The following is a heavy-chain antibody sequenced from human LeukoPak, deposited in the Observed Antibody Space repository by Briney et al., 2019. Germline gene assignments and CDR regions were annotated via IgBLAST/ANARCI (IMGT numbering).Heavy chain of an antibody. V-gene: IGHV4-59*08. CDR3: ARGGYSSGWYGVDYFDY. CDR1: GGSISSYY. CDR2: IYYSGST. J-gene: IGHJ4*02. Sequence: SETLSLTCTVSGGSISSYYWSWIRQPPGKGLEGIGYIYYSGSTNYNPSLKSRVTISVDTSKNQFSLKLSSVTAADTAVYYCARGGYSSGWYGVDYFDYWGQGTLVTVSS. D-gene: IGHD6-19*01.